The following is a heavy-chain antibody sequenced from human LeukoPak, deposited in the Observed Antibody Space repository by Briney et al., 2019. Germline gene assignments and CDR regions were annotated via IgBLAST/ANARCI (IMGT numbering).Heavy chain of an antibody. D-gene: IGHD2-2*01. J-gene: IGHJ5*01. V-gene: IGHV1-69*04. CDR2: IIPIVDIT. Sequence: GASVKVSCKASGYTFTSYGISWVRQAPGQGLQWMGRIIPIVDITNYAQNFQGRVTITADESTNTAYLELSSLRSEDTALYYCASERFNGYASGWFDYWGPGTLVIVSS. CDR1: GYTFTSYG. CDR3: ASERFNGYASGWFDY.